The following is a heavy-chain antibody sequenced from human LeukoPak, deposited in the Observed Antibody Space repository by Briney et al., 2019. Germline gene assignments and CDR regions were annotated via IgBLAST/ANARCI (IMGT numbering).Heavy chain of an antibody. J-gene: IGHJ6*02. D-gene: IGHD4-17*01. Sequence: ASVKVYCKASGYTFTGYYMHWVRQAPGQGLEWMGWINPNSGGTNYAQKFQGWVTMTRDTSISTAYMELSRLRSDDTAVYYCARDANSTGTTSYYYYGMDVWGQGTTVTVSS. CDR2: INPNSGGT. CDR1: GYTFTGYY. V-gene: IGHV1-2*04. CDR3: ARDANSTGTTSYYYYGMDV.